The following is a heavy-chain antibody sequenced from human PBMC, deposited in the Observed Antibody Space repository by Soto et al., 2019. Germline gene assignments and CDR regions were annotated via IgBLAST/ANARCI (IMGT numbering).Heavy chain of an antibody. CDR3: AKDLFPEATYYYDSSGCLDY. CDR1: GFTFSSYG. Sequence: GGSLRLSCAASGFTFSSYGMHWVRQAPGKGLEWVAVISYDGSNKYYADSVKGRFTISRDNSKNTPYLQMNSLRAEDTAVYYCAKDLFPEATYYYDSSGCLDYWGQGTLVTVSS. D-gene: IGHD3-22*01. J-gene: IGHJ4*02. CDR2: ISYDGSNK. V-gene: IGHV3-30*18.